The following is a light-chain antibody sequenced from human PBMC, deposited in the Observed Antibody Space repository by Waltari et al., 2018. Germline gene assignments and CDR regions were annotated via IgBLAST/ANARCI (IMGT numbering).Light chain of an antibody. V-gene: IGLV10-54*04. CDR3: SAWDSDLRGYV. J-gene: IGLJ1*01. CDR1: SNNVGNQG. CDR2: RNN. Sequence: QAGLTQPPSVSKGLRQTATLSCTGNSNNVGNQGAAWLQQHQGQPPKLLAYRNNNRPSGISDRFSAARSGNTASLTIPGLQPEDEADYYCSAWDSDLRGYVFGTGTKVTVL.